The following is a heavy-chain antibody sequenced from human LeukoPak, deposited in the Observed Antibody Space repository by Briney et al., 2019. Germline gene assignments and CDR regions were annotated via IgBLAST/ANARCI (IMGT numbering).Heavy chain of an antibody. CDR2: IRGSGGTT. V-gene: IGHV3-23*01. J-gene: IGHJ5*02. D-gene: IGHD4/OR15-4a*01. Sequence: PGGSLRLSCAASGFIFSKYGMSWVRQAPGKGLEWVSGIRGSGGTTYYADSVKGRFTISRDNSKNTLYLQMNSLRAEDSALYYCAKTYGDPPLDLCGQGTLVTVSS. CDR1: GFIFSKYG. CDR3: AKTYGDPPLDL.